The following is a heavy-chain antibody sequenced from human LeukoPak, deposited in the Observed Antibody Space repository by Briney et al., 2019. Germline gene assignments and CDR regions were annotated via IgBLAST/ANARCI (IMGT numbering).Heavy chain of an antibody. Sequence: PSETLFLTCTVSGGSISSYYWSWIRQPPGKGLEWIGYIYYSGSTNYNPSLKSRVTISLDMSKNQFSLKLSSVTAADTAVYYCARANDYGDPLPRYMDVWGKGTTVTVSS. CDR2: IYYSGST. V-gene: IGHV4-59*12. CDR3: ARANDYGDPLPRYMDV. D-gene: IGHD4-17*01. J-gene: IGHJ6*03. CDR1: GGSISSYY.